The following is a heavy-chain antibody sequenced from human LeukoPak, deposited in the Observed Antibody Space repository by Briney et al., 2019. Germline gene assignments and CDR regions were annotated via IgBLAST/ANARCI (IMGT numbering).Heavy chain of an antibody. CDR2: IYYSGST. D-gene: IGHD3-10*01. CDR1: GGSISSYY. CDR3: ARLWSGELSRWFDP. V-gene: IGHV4-59*08. J-gene: IGHJ5*02. Sequence: SETLSLTCTVSGGSISSYYWSWIRQPPGKGLEWIGYIYYSGSTNYNPSLKSRVTISVDTSKNQFSLKLSSVTAADTAVYYCARLWSGELSRWFDPWGQGTLVTVSS.